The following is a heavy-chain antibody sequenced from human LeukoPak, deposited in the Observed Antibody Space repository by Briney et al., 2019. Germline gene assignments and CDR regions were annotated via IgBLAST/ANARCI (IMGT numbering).Heavy chain of an antibody. D-gene: IGHD2-15*01. V-gene: IGHV1-69*01. CDR3: ARDTYREGYCSGGSCYYYYGMDV. Sequence: SVKVSFKASGGTFSSYAISWVRQAPGQGLEWMGGIIPIFGTANYAQKFQGRVTITADESTSTAYMELSSLRSEDTAVYYCARDTYREGYCSGGSCYYYYGMDVWGQGTTVTVSS. J-gene: IGHJ6*02. CDR2: IIPIFGTA. CDR1: GGTFSSYA.